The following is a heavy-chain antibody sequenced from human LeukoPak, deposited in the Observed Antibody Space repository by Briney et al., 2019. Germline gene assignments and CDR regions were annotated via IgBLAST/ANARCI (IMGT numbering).Heavy chain of an antibody. CDR1: GFTFCSYW. J-gene: IGHJ4*02. V-gene: IGHV3-74*01. CDR3: ARDNNWNYPDY. D-gene: IGHD1-7*01. Sequence: GGSLRLSCAASGFTFCSYWMHWVRQVPGKGLVWVSRISGDGSTTRYADSVKGRFTISRDNAKNTLFLQMSSLRAEDTAVYYCARDNNWNYPDYWGQGTLVTVSS. CDR2: ISGDGSTT.